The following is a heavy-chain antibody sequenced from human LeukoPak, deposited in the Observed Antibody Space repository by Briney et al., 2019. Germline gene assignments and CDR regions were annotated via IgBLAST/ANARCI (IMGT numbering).Heavy chain of an antibody. CDR2: IYTSGNT. CDR3: ARGPFTLIRGPYNWFDP. V-gene: IGHV4-4*07. CDR1: GGSISSYY. D-gene: IGHD3-10*01. Sequence: TSETLSLTCTVSGGSISSYYWSWIRQPAGKGLEWIGRIYTSGNTNYNPSLKSRVTMSVDTSKNQFSLKLRSVTAADTAVYYCARGPFTLIRGPYNWFDPWGQGTLVTVSS. J-gene: IGHJ5*02.